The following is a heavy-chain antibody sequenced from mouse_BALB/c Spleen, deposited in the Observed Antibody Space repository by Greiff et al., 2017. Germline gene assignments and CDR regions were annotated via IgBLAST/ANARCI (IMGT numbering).Heavy chain of an antibody. CDR1: GFTFSSYW. CDR3: TLGNYVHWYFDV. J-gene: IGHJ1*01. Sequence: EVKLVESGGGLVQPGGSMKLSCVASGFTFSSYWMSWVRQSPEKGLEWVAEIRLKSDNYATHYAESVKGKFTISRDDSKSRLYLQMNSLRAEDTGIYYCTLGNYVHWYFDVWGAGTTVTVSS. CDR2: IRLKSDNYAT. V-gene: IGHV6-6*02. D-gene: IGHD2-1*01.